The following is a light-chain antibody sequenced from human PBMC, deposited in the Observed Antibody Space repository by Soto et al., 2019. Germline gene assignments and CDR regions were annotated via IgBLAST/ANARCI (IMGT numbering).Light chain of an antibody. CDR3: CSYAGSYTWV. V-gene: IGLV2-11*01. CDR2: DVS. CDR1: SSDVGGYNY. J-gene: IGLJ3*02. Sequence: QSALTQPRSVSGSPGQSVTISCTGTSSDVGGYNYVSWYQQHPGKDHKLMIYDVSKRPSGVPDRFSGSKSGNTASLTISGLQAEDEADYYCCSYAGSYTWVFGGGTKLTVL.